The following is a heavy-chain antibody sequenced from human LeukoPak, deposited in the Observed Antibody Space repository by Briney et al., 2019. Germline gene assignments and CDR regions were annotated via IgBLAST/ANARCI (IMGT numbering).Heavy chain of an antibody. J-gene: IGHJ6*02. CDR2: INHSGST. D-gene: IGHD5-18*01. CDR1: GGSFSGYY. V-gene: IGHV4-34*01. CDR3: ARGRRNTAMVLRYYYYGMDA. Sequence: SETLSLTCAVYGGSFSGYYWSWIRQPPGKGLEWIGEINHSGSTNYNPSLKSRVTISVDTSKNQFSLKLSSVTAADTAVYYCARGRRNTAMVLRYYYYGMDAWGQGTTVTVSS.